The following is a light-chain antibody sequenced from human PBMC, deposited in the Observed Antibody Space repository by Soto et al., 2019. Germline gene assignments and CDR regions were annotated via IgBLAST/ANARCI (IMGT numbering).Light chain of an antibody. Sequence: EIVLTQSPGTLSLSPGERATLSCRASQSVSNNYLAWYQQKPGQAPRLLIYGASNRATGIPARFSGGGSGTDFTLTISSLEPEDFAVYYCQQRSNWPPEIITFGQGTRLEIK. CDR1: QSVSNNY. CDR3: QQRSNWPPEIIT. CDR2: GAS. J-gene: IGKJ5*01. V-gene: IGKV3-11*01.